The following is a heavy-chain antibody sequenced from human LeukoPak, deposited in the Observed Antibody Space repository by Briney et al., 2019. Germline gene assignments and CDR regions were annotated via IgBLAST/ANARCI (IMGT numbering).Heavy chain of an antibody. CDR2: IYYSGST. Sequence: SETLSLTCIISNGSISDDYWSWIRQPPGKGLEWIGYIYYSGSTNYNPSLRSRVTISVDTSKNQFSLKLSSVTAADTAVYYCARAPPVNYYDFWSGYSYYYYMDVWGKGTTVTVSS. D-gene: IGHD3-3*01. CDR3: ARAPPVNYYDFWSGYSYYYYMDV. J-gene: IGHJ6*03. V-gene: IGHV4-59*01. CDR1: NGSISDDY.